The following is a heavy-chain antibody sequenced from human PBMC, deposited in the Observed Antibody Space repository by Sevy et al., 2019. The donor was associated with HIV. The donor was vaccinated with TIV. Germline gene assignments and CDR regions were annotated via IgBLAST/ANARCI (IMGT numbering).Heavy chain of an antibody. V-gene: IGHV3-74*01. J-gene: IGHJ4*02. CDR2: INSDGSST. CDR3: ARVVSIAAPFDY. CDR1: GFTFSSYW. Sequence: GGSLRLSCAASGFTFSSYWMHWVRQAPGKGLVWVSRINSDGSSTSYADSVKGRFTISRDNAKNTLYLQMNSLRAEDTAVYYCARVVSIAAPFDYWGQGTLVTVSP. D-gene: IGHD6-6*01.